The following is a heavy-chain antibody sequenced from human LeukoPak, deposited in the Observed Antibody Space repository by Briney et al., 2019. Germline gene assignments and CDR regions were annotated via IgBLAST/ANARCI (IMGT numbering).Heavy chain of an antibody. CDR3: ASLIHGDYSY. Sequence: PGGSLRLSCAASGFTFSDHYMDWVRQAPGKGLGWVGRTRNKANSYTTEYAASVKGRFTISRDDSKNSLYLQMNSLKTEDTAVYYCASLIHGDYSYWGQGTLVTVSS. D-gene: IGHD4-17*01. CDR2: TRNKANSYTT. V-gene: IGHV3-72*01. CDR1: GFTFSDHY. J-gene: IGHJ4*02.